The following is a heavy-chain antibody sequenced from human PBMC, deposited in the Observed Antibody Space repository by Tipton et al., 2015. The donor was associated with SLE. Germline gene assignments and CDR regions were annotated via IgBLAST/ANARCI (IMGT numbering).Heavy chain of an antibody. CDR1: GFTFGDYA. CDR2: IRSKAYGGTT. J-gene: IGHJ4*02. D-gene: IGHD3-22*01. CDR3: TRDQTTMIVVVTDY. V-gene: IGHV3-49*03. Sequence: SLRLSCTASGFTFGDYAMSWFRQAPGKGLEWVGFIRSKAYGGTTEYAASVKGRFTISRDDSKSIAYLQMNSLKTEDTAVYYCTRDQTTMIVVVTDYWGQGPLVTVSS.